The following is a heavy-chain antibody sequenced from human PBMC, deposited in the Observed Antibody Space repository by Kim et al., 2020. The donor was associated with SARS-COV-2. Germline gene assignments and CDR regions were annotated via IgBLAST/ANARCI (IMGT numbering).Heavy chain of an antibody. CDR3: ARDRALAAAVTEFDY. V-gene: IGHV1-46*01. CDR1: GYTFTSYY. J-gene: IGHJ4*02. CDR2: INPSGGST. Sequence: ASVKVSCKASGYTFTSYYMHWVRQAPGQGLEWMGIINPSGGSTSYAQKFQGRVTMTRDTSTSTVYMDLSSLRSEDTAVYYCARDRALAAAVTEFDYWGQGTLVTVSS. D-gene: IGHD6-13*01.